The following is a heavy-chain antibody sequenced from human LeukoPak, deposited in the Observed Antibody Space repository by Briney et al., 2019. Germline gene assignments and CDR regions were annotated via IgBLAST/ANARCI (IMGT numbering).Heavy chain of an antibody. CDR1: GFTFGSYW. J-gene: IGHJ4*02. V-gene: IGHV3-7*01. D-gene: IGHD3-3*01. Sequence: GSLRLSCAASGFTFGSYWMSWVRQAPGKGLEWVANIKQDGSERYYVDSVKGRFTISRDNAKNSLYLQMNTLRPEDTAVYYCARERQNKDFWSGGDYWGQGTLVTVSS. CDR3: ARERQNKDFWSGGDY. CDR2: IKQDGSER.